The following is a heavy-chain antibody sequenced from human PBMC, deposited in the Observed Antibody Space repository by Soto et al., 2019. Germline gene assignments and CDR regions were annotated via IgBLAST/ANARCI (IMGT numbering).Heavy chain of an antibody. D-gene: IGHD1-26*01. J-gene: IGHJ4*02. V-gene: IGHV1-18*01. Sequence: ASVKVSCQASGYTFSNYGFSWVRQAPGQGLEWMGWINPYNGNTKYAQKLQGRVTMTTDTSTSTAYMELRSLRSDDTAVYYCARDAAVGLFDYWGQGTLVTVSS. CDR3: ARDAAVGLFDY. CDR2: INPYNGNT. CDR1: GYTFSNYG.